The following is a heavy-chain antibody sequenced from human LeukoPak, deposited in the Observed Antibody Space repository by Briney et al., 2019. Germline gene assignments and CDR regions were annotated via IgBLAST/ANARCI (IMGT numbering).Heavy chain of an antibody. CDR1: GFTFGDYA. CDR2: INPDGSTT. Sequence: GGSLRLSCTASGFTFGDYAMSWVRQAPGKGLVWVSFINPDGSTTNYADSAKGRFTISRDNAKNALYLQMYSLRAEDTAVYYCAKDLHYGSADYWGQGTLVTVSS. J-gene: IGHJ4*02. D-gene: IGHD3-10*01. V-gene: IGHV3-74*01. CDR3: AKDLHYGSADY.